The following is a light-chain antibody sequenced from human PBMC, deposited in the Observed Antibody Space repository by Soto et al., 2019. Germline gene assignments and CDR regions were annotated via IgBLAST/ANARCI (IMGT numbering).Light chain of an antibody. J-gene: IGLJ1*01. V-gene: IGLV1-40*01. CDR3: QSYDSSLSSRV. Sequence: QSGLTQPPSVSGAPGQRVTISCTGSSSNIGAGYDVHWYQQLPGTATKLLIYGNSNRPSRVPDRFSGSKSGTSASLAITGLQAEDEADYYCQSYDSSLSSRVFGTGTKLTVL. CDR2: GNS. CDR1: SSNIGAGYD.